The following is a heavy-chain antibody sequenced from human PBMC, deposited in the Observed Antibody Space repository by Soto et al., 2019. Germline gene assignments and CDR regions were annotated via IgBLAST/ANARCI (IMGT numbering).Heavy chain of an antibody. CDR2: IYWDDSK. V-gene: IGHV2-5*02. J-gene: IGHJ4*02. Sequence: QITLKESGPTLVKPTQTLTLTCTFSGFSLSTDRVGVGWIRQPPGKALDWLAVIYWDDSKTYSPSLKSRLTIXEDTSKNQVVLTMTNMDPVDTATYYCAHAYGGRSLYWGQGTLVTVSS. CDR3: AHAYGGRSLY. CDR1: GFSLSTDRVG. D-gene: IGHD1-26*01.